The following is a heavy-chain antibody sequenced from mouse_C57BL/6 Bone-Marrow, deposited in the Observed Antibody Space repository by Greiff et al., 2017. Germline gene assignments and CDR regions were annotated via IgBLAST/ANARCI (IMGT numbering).Heavy chain of an antibody. D-gene: IGHD1-1*01. CDR3: ARSLLRFLPWFAY. J-gene: IGHJ3*01. V-gene: IGHV1-53*01. CDR1: GYTFTSYW. Sequence: QVQLQQSGTELVKPGASVKLSCKASGYTFTSYWMHWVKQRPGQGLEWIGNINPSNGGTNYNEKFKSKATLTVDKSSSTAYMQLSSLTSEDSAVYYCARSLLRFLPWFAYWGQGTLVTVSA. CDR2: INPSNGGT.